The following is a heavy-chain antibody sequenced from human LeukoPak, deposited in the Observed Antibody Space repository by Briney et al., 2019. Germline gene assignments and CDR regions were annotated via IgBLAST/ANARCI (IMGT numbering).Heavy chain of an antibody. J-gene: IGHJ5*02. V-gene: IGHV3-23*01. CDR3: AKDTKFDP. CDR1: GFTFSSYV. Sequence: PGGSLRLSCAASGFTFSSYVMSWVRQAPGKGLDWVSSISGSHGSTYYADSVKGRFTISRDNFKNTLYLQMNSLRAEDTAVYYCAKDTKFDPWGQGTLVTVSS. D-gene: IGHD3-3*01. CDR2: ISGSHGST.